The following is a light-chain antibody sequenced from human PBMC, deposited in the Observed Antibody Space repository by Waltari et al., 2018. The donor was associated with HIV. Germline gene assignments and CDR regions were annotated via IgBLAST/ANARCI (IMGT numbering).Light chain of an antibody. Sequence: EVVLTQSPGPLSLSPGERATLSCRASQSVSSNFVAWYQQKPGQAPRLLIYGASSRATGIPDRFSGSWSGTDFTLTISRLEPEDFAVYYCQQYGSSPRTFGQGTQVEIK. CDR1: QSVSSNF. J-gene: IGKJ1*01. V-gene: IGKV3-20*01. CDR2: GAS. CDR3: QQYGSSPRT.